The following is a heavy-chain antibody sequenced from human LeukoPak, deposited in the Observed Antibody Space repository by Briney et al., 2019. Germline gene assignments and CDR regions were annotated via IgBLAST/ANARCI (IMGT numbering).Heavy chain of an antibody. D-gene: IGHD1-26*01. Sequence: PGGSLRLSCAASGFTFSSYGMHWVRQAPGKGLAWVAVISYDGNNKYYADSVKGRFTISRDNSKNTLYLQMNSLRAEDTAVYHCAKSRSGSYDDAFDIWGQGTMVSVSS. CDR1: GFTFSSYG. J-gene: IGHJ3*02. V-gene: IGHV3-30*18. CDR3: AKSRSGSYDDAFDI. CDR2: ISYDGNNK.